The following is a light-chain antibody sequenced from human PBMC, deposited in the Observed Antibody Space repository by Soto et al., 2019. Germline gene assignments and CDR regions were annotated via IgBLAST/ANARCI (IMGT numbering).Light chain of an antibody. CDR3: CSYAGRPL. CDR1: TSDVGGYDV. V-gene: IGLV2-23*02. J-gene: IGLJ2*01. CDR2: EVN. Sequence: QSVLTQPASVSGSPGQSITISCSGTTSDVGGYDVVSWYQQHPGKAPKLMIFEVNQRPSGVSDRFSGSKSGNTASLTISGLQAEDEADYYCCSYAGRPLFGGGTKLTVL.